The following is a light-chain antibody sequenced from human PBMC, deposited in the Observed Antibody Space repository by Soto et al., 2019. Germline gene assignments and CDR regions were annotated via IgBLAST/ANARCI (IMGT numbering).Light chain of an antibody. Sequence: DIQMTQSPSTLSASVGDRVTITCRASQSISTWLAWYQQKPGKAPKLLIYKAFSLESGFPSMFIASGSGTEFYLTFRSLQPDDFATSYCQQYSSYSWKFSQGTQVEVK. CDR3: QQYSSYSWK. V-gene: IGKV1-5*03. CDR2: KAF. J-gene: IGKJ1*01. CDR1: QSISTW.